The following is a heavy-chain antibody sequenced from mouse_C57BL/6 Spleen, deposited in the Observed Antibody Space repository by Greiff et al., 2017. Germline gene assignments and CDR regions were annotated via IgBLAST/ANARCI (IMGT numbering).Heavy chain of an antibody. V-gene: IGHV1-54*01. Sequence: QVQLQQSGAELVRPGTSVKVSCKASGYAFTNYLIEWVKQRPGQGLEWIGVINPGSGGTNYNEKFKGKATLTADKSSSTAYMQLSSLTSEDSAVYFCARQLYYFDYWGQGTTLTVSS. CDR1: GYAFTNYL. J-gene: IGHJ2*01. CDR2: INPGSGGT. D-gene: IGHD4-1*02. CDR3: ARQLYYFDY.